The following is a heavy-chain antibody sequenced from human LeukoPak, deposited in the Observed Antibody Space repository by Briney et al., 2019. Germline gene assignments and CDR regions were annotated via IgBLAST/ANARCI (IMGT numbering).Heavy chain of an antibody. J-gene: IGHJ4*02. V-gene: IGHV1-18*04. D-gene: IGHD6-19*01. Sequence: ATVNVFCKASGYIYMRCGMSGAPQASGQGLVERGGNSGHKDTPICAQKFRGRVTMTTDTSTSTAYMELRSLRSDDTAVYYCAREHSSCWYKLNYYWGQGTLVTVSS. CDR1: GYIYMRCG. CDR3: AREHSSCWYKLNYY. CDR2: NSGHKDTP.